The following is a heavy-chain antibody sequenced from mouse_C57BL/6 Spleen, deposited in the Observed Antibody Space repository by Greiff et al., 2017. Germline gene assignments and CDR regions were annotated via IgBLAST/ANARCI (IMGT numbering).Heavy chain of an antibody. V-gene: IGHV14-1*01. CDR2: IDPEGGDT. CDR1: GFNIKDYY. CDR3: TTGYGGNAMDY. J-gene: IGHJ4*01. D-gene: IGHD1-1*02. Sequence: EVQGVESGAGLVRPGASVKLSCTASGFNIKDYYMHWVKQRPEQGLEWIGRIDPEGGDTEYAPKFQGKATMTADTSSNTAYLQLSSLTSEDTAVYYCTTGYGGNAMDYWGQGTSVTVSS.